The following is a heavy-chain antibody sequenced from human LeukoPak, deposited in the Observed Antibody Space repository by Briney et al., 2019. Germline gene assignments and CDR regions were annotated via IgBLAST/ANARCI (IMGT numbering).Heavy chain of an antibody. D-gene: IGHD3-3*01. CDR2: IKQDGGEK. Sequence: GGSLRLSCAASRLTFTYWVSWVRQAPGKGLEWVANIKQDGGEKYYVDSVKGRFTIFRDNAKKSLYLQMNSLRAEDTAVYYCASSFSDDFWSGHFWGQGTLVTVSS. V-gene: IGHV3-7*01. J-gene: IGHJ4*02. CDR3: ASSFSDDFWSGHF. CDR1: RLTFTYW.